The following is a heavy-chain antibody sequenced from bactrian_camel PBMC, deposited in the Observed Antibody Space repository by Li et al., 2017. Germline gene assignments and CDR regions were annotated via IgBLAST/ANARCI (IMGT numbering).Heavy chain of an antibody. V-gene: IGHV3S40*01. Sequence: VQLVESGGGLVQPGGSLRVSCVGTGFIFGDYTITWVRQAPGKALEWISDINSSGGNRNYADSVKGRFISSRDNSKNTVYLQLNGLKSEDTAMYYCTRETQWVGYTKWRSTGARGPRSPSP. D-gene: IGHD5*01. CDR1: GFIFGDYT. J-gene: IGHJ4*01. CDR2: INSSGGNR. CDR3: TRETQWVGYTKWRST.